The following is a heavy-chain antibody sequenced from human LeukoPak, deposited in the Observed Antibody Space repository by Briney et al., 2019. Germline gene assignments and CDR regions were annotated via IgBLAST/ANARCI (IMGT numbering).Heavy chain of an antibody. CDR2: ISHDGSEK. CDR1: GFMFSIFA. J-gene: IGHJ4*02. D-gene: IGHD1-26*01. Sequence: PGGSLRLSCAASGFMFSIFAMHWVRQAPGKGLEWVAVISHDGSEKYYADSVKGRFTISRDNSKNTLYLQMNSLRAEDTAIYYCAKFSGSPWGWGQGTLVTVSP. V-gene: IGHV3-30-3*02. CDR3: AKFSGSPWG.